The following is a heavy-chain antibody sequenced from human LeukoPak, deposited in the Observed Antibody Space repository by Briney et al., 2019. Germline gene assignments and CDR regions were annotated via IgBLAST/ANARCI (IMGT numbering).Heavy chain of an antibody. Sequence: RASVKVSCKASGYTFTGYYMHWVRQAPGRGLEWMGWINPNSGGTNYAQKFQGRVTMTRDTSISTAYMELSRLRSDDTAVYYCARVKQQLVQGAFDIWGQGTMVTVSS. V-gene: IGHV1-2*02. CDR1: GYTFTGYY. D-gene: IGHD6-13*01. J-gene: IGHJ3*02. CDR3: ARVKQQLVQGAFDI. CDR2: INPNSGGT.